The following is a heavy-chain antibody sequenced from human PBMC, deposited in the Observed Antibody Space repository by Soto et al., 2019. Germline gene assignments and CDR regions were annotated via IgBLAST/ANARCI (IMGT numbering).Heavy chain of an antibody. CDR3: ASGIAADGENWFDP. CDR2: IYYSGST. V-gene: IGHV4-59*01. Sequence: PEILSLTCTVSVGSISIYYWGWIRQPPGKGLELIGYIYYSGSTNYNPSLKSRVTISVDTSKNQFSLKLSSVTAADTAVYYCASGIAADGENWFDPWGQGTLVTVSS. CDR1: VGSISIYY. D-gene: IGHD6-13*01. J-gene: IGHJ5*02.